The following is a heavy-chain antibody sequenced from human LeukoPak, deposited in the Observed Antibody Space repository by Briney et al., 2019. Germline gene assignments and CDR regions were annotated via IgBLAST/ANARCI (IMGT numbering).Heavy chain of an antibody. J-gene: IGHJ5*02. CDR1: GFSFSSCA. CDR2: VSDDGNSR. CDR3: VKEGEGHSYAPKTGTPT. D-gene: IGHD5-18*01. Sequence: GGSLRLSCAASGFSFSSCAMSWVRQAPGKGPQWVSGVSDDGNSRYYADSLKGRFTISRDNSANTVYLQMNNLADEDTAVYYCVKEGEGHSYAPKTGTPTWGQGTLVTVSS. V-gene: IGHV3-23*01.